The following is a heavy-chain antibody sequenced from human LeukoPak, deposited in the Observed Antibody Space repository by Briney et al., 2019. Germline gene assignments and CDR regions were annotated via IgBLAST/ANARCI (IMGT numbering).Heavy chain of an antibody. CDR2: IKQDGSEK. V-gene: IGHV3-7*03. CDR1: GFTFSSYW. D-gene: IGHD3-22*01. Sequence: GGSLRLSCAASGFTFSSYWMSWVRQAPGKGLEWVANIKQDGSEKYYVDSVKGRFTISRDNAKNSLYLQMNSLRAEDTALYYCAKGNYYDRTGFWDYWGQGTLVTVSS. CDR3: AKGNYYDRTGFWDY. J-gene: IGHJ4*02.